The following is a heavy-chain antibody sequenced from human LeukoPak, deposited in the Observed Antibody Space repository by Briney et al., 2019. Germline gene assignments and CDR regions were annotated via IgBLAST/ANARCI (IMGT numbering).Heavy chain of an antibody. CDR2: ISSSSSTI. V-gene: IGHV3-48*01. Sequence: GGSLRLSCAASGFTFSSYGMHWVRQAPGKGLEWVSYISSSSSTIYYADSVKGRFTISRDNAKNSLYLQMNSLRAEDTAVYYCATGTLGGWHYFDYWGQGTLVTVSS. CDR3: ATGTLGGWHYFDY. D-gene: IGHD2-15*01. J-gene: IGHJ4*02. CDR1: GFTFSSYG.